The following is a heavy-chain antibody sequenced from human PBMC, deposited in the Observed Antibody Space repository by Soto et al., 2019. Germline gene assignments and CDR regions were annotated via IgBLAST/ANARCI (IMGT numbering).Heavy chain of an antibody. V-gene: IGHV3-33*01. CDR2: IWYDGSNK. CDR1: GFTFSSYG. CDR3: ARRGGGGLDY. J-gene: IGHJ4*02. Sequence: QVQLVESGGGVVQPGRSLRLSCAASGFTFSSYGMHWVRQAPGKGLEWVAVIWYDGSNKYYADSVKGRFTISRDNSKNTLYLKMNSLRAEDTAVYYCARRGGGGLDYWGQGTRVTVSS. D-gene: IGHD3-16*01.